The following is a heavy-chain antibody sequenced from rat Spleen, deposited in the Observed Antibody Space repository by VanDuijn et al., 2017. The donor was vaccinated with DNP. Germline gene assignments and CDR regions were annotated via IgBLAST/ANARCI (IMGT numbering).Heavy chain of an antibody. J-gene: IGHJ2*01. CDR3: ARWTRYFDY. Sequence: EVQLQESGSGLVKPSQSLSLTCSVTGYSITSNYWGWIRQFPGNKMEYIGHISYSGRTDYNPSLKSRISITRDTSKNHFFPHLNSVTTEDTATYYCARWTRYFDYWGQGVMVTVSS. V-gene: IGHV3-1*01. CDR1: GYSITSNY. D-gene: IGHD1-7*01. CDR2: ISYSGRT.